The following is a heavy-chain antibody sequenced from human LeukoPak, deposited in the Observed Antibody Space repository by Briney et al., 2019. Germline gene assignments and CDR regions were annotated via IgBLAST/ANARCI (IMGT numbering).Heavy chain of an antibody. CDR2: INHSGST. D-gene: IGHD3-3*01. CDR3: ARRKRYYDFWSGYSFDP. J-gene: IGHJ5*02. V-gene: IGHV4-34*01. Sequence: SETLSLTCAVYGGSFSGYYWSWTRQPPGKGLEWIGEINHSGSTNYNPSLKSRVTISVVTSKNQFSLKLSSVTAADTAVYYCARRKRYYDFWSGYSFDPWGQGTLVTVSS. CDR1: GGSFSGYY.